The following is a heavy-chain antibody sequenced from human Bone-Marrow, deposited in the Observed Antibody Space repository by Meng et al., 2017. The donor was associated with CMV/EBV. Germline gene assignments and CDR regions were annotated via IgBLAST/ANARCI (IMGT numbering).Heavy chain of an antibody. D-gene: IGHD2-15*01. Sequence: GESLKISCATSGFTFSNYEMNWVRQAPGKGLEWVSSISSSSSYIYYADSVKGRFTISRDNSKNTLYLQMNSLRAEDTAVYYCAKDRRPGRIVVVVAATRYYYYGMDVWGQGTTVTVSS. V-gene: IGHV3-21*01. CDR3: AKDRRPGRIVVVVAATRYYYYGMDV. CDR1: GFTFSNYE. J-gene: IGHJ6*02. CDR2: ISSSSSYI.